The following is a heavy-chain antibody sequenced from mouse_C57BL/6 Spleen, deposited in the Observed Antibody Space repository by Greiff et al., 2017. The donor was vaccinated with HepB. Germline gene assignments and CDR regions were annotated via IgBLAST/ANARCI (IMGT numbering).Heavy chain of an antibody. J-gene: IGHJ4*01. D-gene: IGHD2-2*01. CDR1: GFTFSSYA. V-gene: IGHV5-4*01. CDR3: ARDAYGYDEGYYYAMDY. Sequence: EVKLQESGGGLVKPGGSLKLSCAASGFTFSSYAMSWVRQTPEKRLEWVATISDGGSYTYYPDNVKGRFTISRDNAKNNLYLQMSHLKSEDTAMYYCARDAYGYDEGYYYAMDYWGQGTSVTVSS. CDR2: ISDGGSYT.